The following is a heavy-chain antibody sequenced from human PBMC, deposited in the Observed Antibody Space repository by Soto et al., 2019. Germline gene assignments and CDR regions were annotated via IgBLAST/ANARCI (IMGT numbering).Heavy chain of an antibody. CDR3: ANVRGGKQNYYYGMDV. CDR2: INPSGGRT. Sequence: GASVKVSCKASGYTFTSYYMHWVRQAPGQGLEWMGIINPSGGRTSYAQKFQGRVTMTRDTCTSTAYMELSSLTSEDTGAYFCANVRGGKQNYYYGMDVWGQGTTVTVSS. CDR1: GYTFTSYY. V-gene: IGHV1-46*01. J-gene: IGHJ6*02. D-gene: IGHD2-15*01.